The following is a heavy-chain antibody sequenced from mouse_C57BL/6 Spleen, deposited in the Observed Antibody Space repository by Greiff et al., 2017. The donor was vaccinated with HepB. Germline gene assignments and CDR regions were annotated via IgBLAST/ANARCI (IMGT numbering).Heavy chain of an antibody. Sequence: VQQQSGPGLVQPSQSLSITCTVSGFSLTSYGVHWVRQSPGKGLEWLGVIWSGGSTDYNAAFISRLSISKDNSKSQVFFKMNSLQADDTAIYYCARIYDYDGNYYAMDYWGQGTSVTVSS. J-gene: IGHJ4*01. CDR1: GFSLTSYG. V-gene: IGHV2-2*01. CDR2: IWSGGST. CDR3: ARIYDYDGNYYAMDY. D-gene: IGHD2-4*01.